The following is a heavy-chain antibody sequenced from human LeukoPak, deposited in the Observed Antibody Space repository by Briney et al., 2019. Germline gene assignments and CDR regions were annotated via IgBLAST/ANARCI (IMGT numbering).Heavy chain of an antibody. CDR3: ARVEWSCYYTSYYYYMDV. D-gene: IGHD3-3*01. V-gene: IGHV4-59*01. CDR1: GGSISSYY. CDR2: IYYSGST. J-gene: IGHJ6*03. Sequence: SETLSLTCTVSGGSISSYYWSWIRQPPGKGLEWIGYIYYSGSTNYNPSLKSRVTISVDTSKNQFSLKLSSVTAADTAVYYCARVEWSCYYTSYYYYMDVWGKGTTVTVSS.